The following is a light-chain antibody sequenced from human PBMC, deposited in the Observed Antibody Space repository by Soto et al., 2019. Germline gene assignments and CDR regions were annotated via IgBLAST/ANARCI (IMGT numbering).Light chain of an antibody. CDR1: QNVKNNY. CDR2: GAS. Sequence: DIVLTQSPGTLSLSPGERATLSCRASQNVKNNYLAWYQQKPGQAPRLLIRGASSMAAGLPNRFSDSGSGTAFNHTISRLEPEDYTVYYCQQYGTSPGTFGEGTKLEIK. J-gene: IGKJ2*01. CDR3: QQYGTSPGT. V-gene: IGKV3-20*01.